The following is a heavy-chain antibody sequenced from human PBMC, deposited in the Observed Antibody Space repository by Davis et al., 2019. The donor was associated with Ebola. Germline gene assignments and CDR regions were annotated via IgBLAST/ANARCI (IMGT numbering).Heavy chain of an antibody. D-gene: IGHD5-12*01. CDR1: GGSISSYY. CDR2: IYYSGST. V-gene: IGHV4-59*12. Sequence: PSETLSLTCTVSGGSISSYYWSWIRQPPGKGLEWIGYIYYSGSTNYNPSLKSRVTISVDTSKNQFSLKLSSVTAADTAVYYCARGRDIVATIPDYWGQGTLVTVSS. CDR3: ARGRDIVATIPDY. J-gene: IGHJ4*02.